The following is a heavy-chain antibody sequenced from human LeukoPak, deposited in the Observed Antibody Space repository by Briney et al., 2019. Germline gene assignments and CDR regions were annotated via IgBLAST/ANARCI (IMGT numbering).Heavy chain of an antibody. CDR3: AGSTYDNWFDP. V-gene: IGHV4-39*01. CDR1: GGSISSSSYY. Sequence: PSETLFLTCTVSGGSISSSSYYCGWIRQPPGKGLEWIGSIYHSGSTYYNPSLKSRVTLSVETSKNQFSLKLSSVTAADTAVYYCAGSTYDNWFDPWGQGTLVTVSS. CDR2: IYHSGST. J-gene: IGHJ5*02. D-gene: IGHD2-8*01.